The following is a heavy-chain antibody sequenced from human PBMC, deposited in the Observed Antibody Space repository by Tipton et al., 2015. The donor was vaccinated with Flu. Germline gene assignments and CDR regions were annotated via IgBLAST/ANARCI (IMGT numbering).Heavy chain of an antibody. CDR3: ARDPNGLWFGDRTGRFDP. D-gene: IGHD3-10*01. V-gene: IGHV4-39*07. J-gene: IGHJ5*02. Sequence: TLSLTCTVSGGSISSSSYYWGWIRQPPGKGVEWIGSIYYSGSTYYNPSLKSRVTISVDTSKNQFSLKLSSVTAADTAVYYCARDPNGLWFGDRTGRFDPWGQGTLVTVSS. CDR1: GGSISSSSYY. CDR2: IYYSGST.